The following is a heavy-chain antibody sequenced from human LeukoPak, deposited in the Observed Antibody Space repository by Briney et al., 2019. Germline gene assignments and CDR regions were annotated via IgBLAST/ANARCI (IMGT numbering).Heavy chain of an antibody. CDR3: ARDTAMLQAPYYYFDY. D-gene: IGHD5-18*01. CDR2: ISYDGSNK. CDR1: GFTFSSYA. Sequence: PGGSLRLSCAASGFTFSSYAMHWVRQAPGKGLEWVAVISYDGSNKYYADSVKGRFAISRDNSKNTLYLQMNSLRAEDTAVYYCARDTAMLQAPYYYFDYWGQGTLVTVSS. V-gene: IGHV3-30*09. J-gene: IGHJ4*02.